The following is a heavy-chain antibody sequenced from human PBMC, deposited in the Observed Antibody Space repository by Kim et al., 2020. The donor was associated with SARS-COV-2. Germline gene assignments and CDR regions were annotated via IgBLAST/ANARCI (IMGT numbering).Heavy chain of an antibody. CDR2: ISGSSSYT. Sequence: GGSLRLSCAASGCTFSDYYMSWIRQAPGKGLEWFSHISGSSSYTNYADSVKGRFTISRDNAKNSLYLQMHSLRAEDTAVYYCARDQVSSGWYSNYGLDVWGQGTTVTVSS. CDR3: ARDQVSSGWYSNYGLDV. CDR1: GCTFSDYY. V-gene: IGHV3-11*05. D-gene: IGHD6-19*01. J-gene: IGHJ6*02.